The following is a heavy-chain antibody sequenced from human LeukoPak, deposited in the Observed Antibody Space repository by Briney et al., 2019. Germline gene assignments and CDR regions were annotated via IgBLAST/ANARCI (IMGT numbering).Heavy chain of an antibody. V-gene: IGHV3-7*01. Sequence: GGSLRLSCAASGFTFSSYWMSWVRQAPGKGLEWVANIKQDGSEKYYVDSVKGRFTISRDNSKNTLYLQMNSLRAGDTAVYYCARDRVPAAIGYGMDVWGQGTTVTVSS. CDR1: GFTFSSYW. D-gene: IGHD2-2*01. J-gene: IGHJ6*02. CDR3: ARDRVPAAIGYGMDV. CDR2: IKQDGSEK.